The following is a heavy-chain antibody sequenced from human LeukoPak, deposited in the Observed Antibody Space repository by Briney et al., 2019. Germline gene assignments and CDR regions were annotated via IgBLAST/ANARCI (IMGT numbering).Heavy chain of an antibody. CDR1: GYSFTSYW. Sequence: GESLKISCKGSGYSFTSYWIGWVRQMPGKGLEWMGIIYPGDSDTRYSPSPQGQVTISADKSISTAYLQWSSLKASDTAMYYCARLYALGYCSSTSCYASVYWFDPWGQGALVTVSS. D-gene: IGHD2-2*01. CDR2: IYPGDSDT. V-gene: IGHV5-51*01. J-gene: IGHJ5*02. CDR3: ARLYALGYCSSTSCYASVYWFDP.